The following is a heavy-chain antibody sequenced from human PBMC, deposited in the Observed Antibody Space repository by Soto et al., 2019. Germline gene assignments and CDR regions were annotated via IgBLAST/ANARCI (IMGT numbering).Heavy chain of an antibody. Sequence: ASVKVSCKASGFTFTSSAVQWVRQARGQRLEWIGWIVVGSGNTNYAQKFQERVTITRDMSTSTAYMELSSLRSEDTAVCYCAADMLSGYYYYYGMDVWGQGTTVTVSS. J-gene: IGHJ6*02. V-gene: IGHV1-58*01. CDR1: GFTFTSSA. CDR3: AADMLSGYYYYYGMDV. D-gene: IGHD3-10*02. CDR2: IVVGSGNT.